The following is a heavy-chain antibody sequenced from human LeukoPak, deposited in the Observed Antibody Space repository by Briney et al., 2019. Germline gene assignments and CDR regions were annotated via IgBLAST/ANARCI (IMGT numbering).Heavy chain of an antibody. CDR2: MYSGGST. D-gene: IGHD6-19*01. CDR1: GFTVNNNY. Sequence: GGSLRLSCAASGFTVNNNYVSWVRQAPGKGLEWLSVMYSGGSTYYADSVKGRFTISRDNSKNALFLQMNSLRVEDTAVYYCARDHVSSGWYVGFDYWGQGTLATVSS. V-gene: IGHV3-53*01. J-gene: IGHJ4*02. CDR3: ARDHVSSGWYVGFDY.